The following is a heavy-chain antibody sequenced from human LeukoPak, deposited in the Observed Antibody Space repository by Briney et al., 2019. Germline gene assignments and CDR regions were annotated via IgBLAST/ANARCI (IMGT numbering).Heavy chain of an antibody. J-gene: IGHJ5*02. CDR2: TYYRSKWYN. CDR3: TRFYWNGLNFFDP. V-gene: IGHV6-1*01. Sequence: SQTLSLTCAISGDSVSSSSTTWDWIRQSPSRGLEWLGRTYYRSKWYNDYAVSVKGRISINADTSNNHFSLQLNSVTPEDTAVYYCTRFYWNGLNFFDPWGQGTLVTVSS. D-gene: IGHD2/OR15-2a*01. CDR1: GDSVSSSSTT.